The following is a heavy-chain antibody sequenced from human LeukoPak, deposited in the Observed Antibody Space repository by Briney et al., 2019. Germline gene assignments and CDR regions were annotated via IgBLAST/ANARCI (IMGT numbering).Heavy chain of an antibody. CDR2: INHSGST. CDR1: GGSFSGYY. CDR3: ARGKFVLRFLEWFNRYFDY. Sequence: SETLSLTCAVYGGSFSGYYWSWIRQPPGEGLEWIGEINHSGSTSYNPSLKSRVTISVDTSKNQFSLKLSSVTAADTAVYYCARGKFVLRFLEWFNRYFDYWGQGTLVTVSS. D-gene: IGHD3-3*01. J-gene: IGHJ4*02. V-gene: IGHV4-34*01.